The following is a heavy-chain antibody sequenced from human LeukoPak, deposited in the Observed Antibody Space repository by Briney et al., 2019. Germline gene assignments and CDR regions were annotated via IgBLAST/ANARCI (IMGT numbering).Heavy chain of an antibody. J-gene: IGHJ5*02. D-gene: IGHD3-22*01. CDR3: ARHRYYDTSGARGMHWFDP. CDR2: IYTSGST. V-gene: IGHV4-61*02. Sequence: SETLSLTCTVSGGSISSSSYYWGWIRQPPGKGLEWIGRIYTSGSTNYNPSLKSRVTISVDTSKNHFSLKLTSVTAADTAVYFCARHRYYDTSGARGMHWFDPWGQGTLVTVSS. CDR1: GGSISSSSYY.